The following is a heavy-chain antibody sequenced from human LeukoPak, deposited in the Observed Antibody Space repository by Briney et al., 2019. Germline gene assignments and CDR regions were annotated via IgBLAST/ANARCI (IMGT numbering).Heavy chain of an antibody. V-gene: IGHV4-34*01. D-gene: IGHD5-12*01. Sequence: SETLSLTCAVYGGSFSGYYWSWIRQPPGKGLEWIGEISHSGSSNYNPSLKSRVTISADTSKNQFSLKLSSVTAADTAVYYCARERRGTTIQSGPWGEAFDIWGQGTMVTVSS. CDR2: ISHSGSS. CDR1: GGSFSGYY. J-gene: IGHJ3*02. CDR3: ARERRGTTIQSGPWGEAFDI.